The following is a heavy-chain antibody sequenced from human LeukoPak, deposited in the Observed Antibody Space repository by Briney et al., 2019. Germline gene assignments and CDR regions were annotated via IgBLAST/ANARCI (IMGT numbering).Heavy chain of an antibody. Sequence: GESLKISCKGSGYSFTSYWIGWVRQMPGKGLEGMGIIYPGDSDTITRDSPSFQGQVIISADKSISTAFLQWSSLKASDTAMYYCAKSSPRGYGAFDIWGQGTMVTVSS. J-gene: IGHJ3*02. CDR2: IYPGDSDTIT. V-gene: IGHV5-51*01. CDR3: AKSSPRGYGAFDI. D-gene: IGHD2-15*01. CDR1: GYSFTSYW.